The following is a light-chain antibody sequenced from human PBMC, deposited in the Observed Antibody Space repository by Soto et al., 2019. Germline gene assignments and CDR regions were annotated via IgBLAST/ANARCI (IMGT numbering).Light chain of an antibody. CDR2: GAS. J-gene: IGKJ1*01. V-gene: IGKV3-15*01. Sequence: EIVVTQSPATLSVSPGGRATLSCRASQSISDTLAWYQQKPGQAPRLLIHGASTRATGFPARFSGSGSGTDFTLTISSLQSEDFAVYYCQQYNNWPRTFGQGTKVDIK. CDR3: QQYNNWPRT. CDR1: QSISDT.